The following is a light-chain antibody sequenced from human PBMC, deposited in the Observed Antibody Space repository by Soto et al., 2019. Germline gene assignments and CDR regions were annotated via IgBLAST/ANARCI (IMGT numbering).Light chain of an antibody. Sequence: QSALTQPASVYGSPGQSIAISCIGVRTDGDGHDYVSWYQQHPGQAPQLIIYDVYNRPPGVSDRFSGSKSGNTASLVISGLQAEDEADYFCTSYTASSPFYVFGAGTKVTVL. J-gene: IGLJ1*01. CDR3: TSYTASSPFYV. CDR1: RTDGDGHDY. V-gene: IGLV2-14*03. CDR2: DVY.